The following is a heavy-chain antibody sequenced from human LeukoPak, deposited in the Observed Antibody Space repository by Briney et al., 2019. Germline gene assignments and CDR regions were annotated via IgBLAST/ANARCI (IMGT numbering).Heavy chain of an antibody. CDR2: IYTSGST. CDR1: GGSISSYY. V-gene: IGHV4-4*07. CDR3: AREVPQPVALISDSSGCYYDAFDI. D-gene: IGHD3-22*01. J-gene: IGHJ3*02. Sequence: KPSETLSLTCTVSGGSISSYYWSWIRQPAGKGLEWIGRIYTSGSTNYNPSLKSRVTMSVDTSKNQFSLKLSSVTAADTAVYYCAREVPQPVALISDSSGCYYDAFDIWGQGTMVTVSS.